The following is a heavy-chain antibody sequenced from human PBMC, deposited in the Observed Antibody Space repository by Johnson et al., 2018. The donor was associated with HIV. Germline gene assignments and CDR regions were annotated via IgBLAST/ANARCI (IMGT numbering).Heavy chain of an antibody. J-gene: IGHJ3*02. CDR3: TRDNWNEDI. CDR2: ISYDGSNK. V-gene: IGHV3-30*14. D-gene: IGHD1-20*01. CDR1: GFTFSSYA. Sequence: QVQLVESGGGVVQPGRSLRLSCAASGFTFSSYAMHWVRQAPGKGLEWVAVISYDGSNKYYADSVMGRFTISRDTSKNTLYLQMNSLRGDDTAVYYCTRDNWNEDIWGQGTMVTVSS.